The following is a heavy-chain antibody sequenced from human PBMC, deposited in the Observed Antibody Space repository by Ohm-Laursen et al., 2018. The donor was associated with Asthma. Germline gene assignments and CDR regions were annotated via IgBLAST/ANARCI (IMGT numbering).Heavy chain of an antibody. CDR3: TTAVDYTGSGSVAF. D-gene: IGHD3-10*01. Sequence: SLRLSCAAFGFTFSNAWMNWVRQTPGKGLEWVGRIMSKTHGEATAYAAPVKGRFTISRDDSKSTVYLQMNSLKTEDTDVYYCTTAVDYTGSGSVAFWGQGTLVTVSS. V-gene: IGHV3-15*01. CDR1: GFTFSNAW. J-gene: IGHJ4*02. CDR2: IMSKTHGEAT.